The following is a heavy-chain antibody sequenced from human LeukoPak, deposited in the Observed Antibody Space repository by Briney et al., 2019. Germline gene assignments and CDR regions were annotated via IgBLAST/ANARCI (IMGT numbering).Heavy chain of an antibody. CDR2: ISWNSGSI. CDR1: GFTFDDYA. J-gene: IGHJ4*02. D-gene: IGHD4-23*01. V-gene: IGHV3-9*01. Sequence: PGRSLRLSCAASGFTFDDYAMHWVRQAPGKGLEWVSGISWNSGSIGYADSVKGRFTISRDNAKNSLYLQMNSLRAEDTAVYYCARDYGGNSEDYFDYWGQGTLVTVSS. CDR3: ARDYGGNSEDYFDY.